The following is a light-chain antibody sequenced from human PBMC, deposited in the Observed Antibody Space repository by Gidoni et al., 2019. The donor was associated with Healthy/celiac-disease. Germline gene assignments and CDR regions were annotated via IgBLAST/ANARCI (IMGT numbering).Light chain of an antibody. Sequence: EIVMTQSPATLSVCPGERATLSCRASQSVSSNLAWYQQKPGQAPRLLIYGASTRATGIPARFSGSGSGTEFTLTISSLQSEDFAVYYCQQYNNWPPWTFXQXTKVXIK. J-gene: IGKJ1*01. V-gene: IGKV3-15*01. CDR3: QQYNNWPPWT. CDR2: GAS. CDR1: QSVSSN.